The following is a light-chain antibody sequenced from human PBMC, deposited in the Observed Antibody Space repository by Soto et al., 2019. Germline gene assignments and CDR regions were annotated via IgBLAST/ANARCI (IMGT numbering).Light chain of an antibody. V-gene: IGLV1-51*01. Sequence: QSVVTQPPSVSAAPGQKVTISCSGSSSNICNNYVSWYQQVPGTAPKLLIYDNNKRPSGIPDRFSGSKSGTSATLGITGLQTGDEADYYCGTWDSSLSAYVFGTGTKLTVL. CDR2: DNN. CDR3: GTWDSSLSAYV. J-gene: IGLJ1*01. CDR1: SSNICNNY.